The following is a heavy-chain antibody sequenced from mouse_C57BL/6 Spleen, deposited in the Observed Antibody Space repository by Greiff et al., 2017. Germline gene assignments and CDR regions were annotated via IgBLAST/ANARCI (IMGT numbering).Heavy chain of an antibody. CDR3: ARGDGGAF. J-gene: IGHJ3*01. V-gene: IGHV1-64*01. CDR1: GYTFTSYW. Sequence: QVQLQQPGAELVKPGASVKLSCKASGYTFTSYWMHWVKQRPGQGLEWIGMIPPNSGSTNYNEKFKSKATLTVDKSSSTAYMQLISLTSEDSAVYCCARGDGGAFWGQGTMVTVSS. D-gene: IGHD3-3*01. CDR2: IPPNSGST.